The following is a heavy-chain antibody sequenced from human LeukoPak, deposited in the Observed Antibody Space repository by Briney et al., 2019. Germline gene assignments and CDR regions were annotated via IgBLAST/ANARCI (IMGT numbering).Heavy chain of an antibody. CDR2: IYYSGST. D-gene: IGHD6-13*01. CDR3: ARVEQQLVRYFQH. CDR1: GGSISSGDYY. V-gene: IGHV4-39*07. Sequence: SQTLSLTCTVSGGSISSGDYYWGWIRQPPGKGLAWIGSIYYSGSTYYNPSLKSRVTISVDTSKNQFSLKLSSVTAADTAVYYCARVEQQLVRYFQHWGQGTLVTVSS. J-gene: IGHJ1*01.